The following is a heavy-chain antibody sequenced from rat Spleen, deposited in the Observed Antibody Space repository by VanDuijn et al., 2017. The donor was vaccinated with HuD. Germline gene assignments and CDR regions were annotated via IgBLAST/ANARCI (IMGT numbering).Heavy chain of an antibody. D-gene: IGHD1-11*01. CDR1: GFTFSNYD. Sequence: EVQLVESGGGSVQPGRSLKLSCAASGFTFSNYDMAWVRQAPTKGLEWVATISYGDSSGHSSTYYRDSVKGRFTISRDNAKSTLYLQVDSLRSEDTATYYCARHLVYGGSLFYFDYWGQGVMVTVSS. J-gene: IGHJ2*01. CDR3: ARHLVYGGSLFYFDY. V-gene: IGHV5-29*01. CDR2: ISYGDSSGHSST.